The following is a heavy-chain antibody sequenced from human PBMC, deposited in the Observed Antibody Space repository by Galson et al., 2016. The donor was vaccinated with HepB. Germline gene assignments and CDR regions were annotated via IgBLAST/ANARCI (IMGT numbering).Heavy chain of an antibody. CDR1: GYSISVSYY. CDR2: MYHSGST. CDR3: ARVMMVAGMFDS. J-gene: IGHJ4*02. V-gene: IGHV4-38-2*02. Sequence: SETLSLTCTVSGYSISVSYYWGWIRQSLGKGLEWIGNMYHSGSTHYNPSLKTRVTISMDTSKNQFSLKLSSVTAADTAIYYCARVMMVAGMFDSWGQGTLVTVSS. D-gene: IGHD6-19*01.